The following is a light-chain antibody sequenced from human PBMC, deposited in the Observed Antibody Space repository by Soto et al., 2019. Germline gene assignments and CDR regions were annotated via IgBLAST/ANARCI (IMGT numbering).Light chain of an antibody. CDR3: ISYTSSSTWV. J-gene: IGLJ3*02. CDR2: EVS. V-gene: IGLV2-14*01. CDR1: SNDVGGYNY. Sequence: QLVLTQPASVSGSPGQSITISCTGTSNDVGGYNYVSWYQQHPGKVPKLMIYEVSNRPSGVSDRFSGSRSGNTASLTISGLQAEDESDYYCISYTSSSTWVFGGGTKLTVL.